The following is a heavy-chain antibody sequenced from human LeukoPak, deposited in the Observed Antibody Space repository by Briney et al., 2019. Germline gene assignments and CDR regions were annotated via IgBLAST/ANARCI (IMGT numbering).Heavy chain of an antibody. Sequence: SETLSLTCAVSGYSISSGYYWGWIRQPPGKGLEWIGSIYHSVSTYYNPSLKSRVTILVDTSKNQFSLKLSSVTAADTAVYYCARRGVTTSWFDPWGQGTLVTVSS. CDR3: ARRGVTTSWFDP. CDR2: IYHSVST. J-gene: IGHJ5*02. V-gene: IGHV4-38-2*01. D-gene: IGHD4-17*01. CDR1: GYSISSGYY.